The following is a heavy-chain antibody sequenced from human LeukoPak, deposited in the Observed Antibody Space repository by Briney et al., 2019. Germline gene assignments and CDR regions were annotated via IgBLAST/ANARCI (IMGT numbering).Heavy chain of an antibody. J-gene: IGHJ3*02. D-gene: IGHD1-26*01. CDR1: GGSISNYL. CDR2: IYYSGNT. Sequence: SETLSLTCTGSGGSISNYLWSWIRQAPGKGLEYIGFIYYSGNTNYNPSFKSRVTISVDTSKKQFSLKLSSVTAADTAVYYCARDLAYRRSLRGTSDIWGQGTKVTVSS. V-gene: IGHV4-59*01. CDR3: ARDLAYRRSLRGTSDI.